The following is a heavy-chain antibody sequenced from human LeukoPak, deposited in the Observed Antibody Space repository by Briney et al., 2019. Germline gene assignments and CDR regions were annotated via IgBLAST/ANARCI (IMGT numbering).Heavy chain of an antibody. V-gene: IGHV3-21*01. Sequence: GGSLRLSCAASGFTFSSYSMNWVRQAPGKGLEWVSSISSSSSSYIYYADSVKGRFTISRDNAKNSLYLQMNSLRAEDTAVYYCARSFGGVIPFDYWGQGTLVTVSS. CDR3: ARSFGGVIPFDY. CDR2: ISSSSSSYI. J-gene: IGHJ4*02. CDR1: GFTFSSYS. D-gene: IGHD3-16*02.